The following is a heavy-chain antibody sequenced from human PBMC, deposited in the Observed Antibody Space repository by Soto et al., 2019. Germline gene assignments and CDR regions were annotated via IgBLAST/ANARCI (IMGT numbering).Heavy chain of an antibody. Sequence: PGGSLRLSCAASGFTFSSYAMSWVRQAPGKGLEWVSAISGSGGSTYYADSVKGRFTISRDNSKNTLYLQMNSLRAEDTAVYYCARDVSLSTDYYYYMDVWGKGTTVTVSS. V-gene: IGHV3-23*01. CDR3: ARDVSLSTDYYYYMDV. CDR2: ISGSGGST. CDR1: GFTFSSYA. D-gene: IGHD4-4*01. J-gene: IGHJ6*03.